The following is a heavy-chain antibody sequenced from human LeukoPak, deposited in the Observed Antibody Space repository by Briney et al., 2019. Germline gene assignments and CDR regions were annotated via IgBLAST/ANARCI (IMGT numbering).Heavy chain of an antibody. V-gene: IGHV3-23*01. CDR1: GFTFSSYA. Sequence: VGSLRLSCAASGFTFSSYAMRWVRQAPGKGLEWVSAIGAGSGAITIYADSVKGRFTISRDNSKNTLYLQMNSLRGEDTAVYYCAKNYDSGRGVPYGMDVWGQGTTVTVSS. CDR2: IGAGSGAIT. J-gene: IGHJ6*02. D-gene: IGHD3-10*01. CDR3: AKNYDSGRGVPYGMDV.